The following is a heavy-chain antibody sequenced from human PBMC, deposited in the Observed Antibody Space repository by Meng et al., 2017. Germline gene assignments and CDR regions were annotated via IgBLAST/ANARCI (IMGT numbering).Heavy chain of an antibody. D-gene: IGHD3-10*01. V-gene: IGHV1-2*02. CDR2: INPNSGGT. Sequence: ASVKVSCKASGYTFTGFYIHWMRQAPGQGLEWMGWINPNSGGTNYAQKFQGRVTMTRDTSISTAYMELGRLRSDDTAVYYCARDPSRRGGYGSGRPTAPADYWGQGTLVTVSS. CDR3: ARDPSRRGGYGSGRPTAPADY. CDR1: GYTFTGFY. J-gene: IGHJ4*02.